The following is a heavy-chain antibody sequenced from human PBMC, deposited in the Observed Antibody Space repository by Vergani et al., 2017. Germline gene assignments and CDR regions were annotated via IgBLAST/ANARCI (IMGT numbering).Heavy chain of an antibody. CDR2: IKSQIDGGTT. J-gene: IGHJ4*02. D-gene: IGHD3-3*01. CDR3: AKDPNDFWSGYSDY. CDR1: GFSFSNAW. Sequence: EVQLVESGGGLVKPGGSLRLSCAASGFSFSNAWMTWVRQGPGKGLEWVGRIKSQIDGGTTDYAAPVKGRFTISRDNSKNTLYLQMNSLRAEDTAVYYCAKDPNDFWSGYSDYGRQGTLVTVCS. V-gene: IGHV3-15*01.